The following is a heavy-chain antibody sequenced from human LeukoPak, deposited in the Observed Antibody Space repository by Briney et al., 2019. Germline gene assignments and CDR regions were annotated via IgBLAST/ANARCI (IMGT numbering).Heavy chain of an antibody. Sequence: PSQTLSLTCAVYGGSFSGYYWSWIRQPPGKGLEWIGEINHSGSTNYNPSLKSRVTISVDTSKNQFSLKLSSVTAADTAVYYCARGSTVVGGDYWGQGTLVTVSS. CDR3: ARGSTVVGGDY. CDR1: GGSFSGYY. V-gene: IGHV4-34*01. D-gene: IGHD4-23*01. CDR2: INHSGST. J-gene: IGHJ4*02.